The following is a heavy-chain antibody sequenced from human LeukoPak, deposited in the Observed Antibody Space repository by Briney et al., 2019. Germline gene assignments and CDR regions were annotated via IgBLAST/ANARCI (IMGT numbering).Heavy chain of an antibody. CDR3: AGVIMYYDFWSGTDY. CDR1: GFTFSSYS. CDR2: ISSSSSTI. Sequence: SGGSLRLSCAASGFTFSSYSMNWVRQAPGKGLEWVSYISSSSSTIYYADSVKGRFTISRDNAKNSLYLQMNSLRAEDTAVYYCAGVIMYYDFWSGTDYWGQGTLVTVSS. V-gene: IGHV3-48*01. J-gene: IGHJ4*02. D-gene: IGHD3-3*01.